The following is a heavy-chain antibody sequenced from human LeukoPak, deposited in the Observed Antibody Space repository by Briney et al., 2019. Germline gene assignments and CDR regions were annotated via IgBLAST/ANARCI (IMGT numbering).Heavy chain of an antibody. D-gene: IGHD3-9*01. CDR1: GGTFSSYA. J-gene: IGHJ4*02. CDR3: ASTYYDILTGYYSPFDY. V-gene: IGHV1-69*13. CDR2: IIPIFGTA. Sequence: SVKVSCKASGGTFSSYAISWVRQAPGQGLEWMGGIIPIFGTANYAQKFQGRVTITADESTSTAYMELSSLRSEDTAVYYCASTYYDILTGYYSPFDYWGQGTLVTVSS.